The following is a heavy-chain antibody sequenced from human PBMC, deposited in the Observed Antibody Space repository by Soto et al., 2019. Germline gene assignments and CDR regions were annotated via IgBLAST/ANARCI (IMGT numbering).Heavy chain of an antibody. D-gene: IGHD1-26*01. V-gene: IGHV3-7*01. CDR2: INQDGSGK. J-gene: IGHJ6*02. CDR1: GFTFSFYW. CDR3: ARVRRRDWEMLQTVTYFYYGMDV. Sequence: EVQLVESGGGLVQPRGSQRLSCAVSGFTFSFYWMAWVRQAPGKGLEWVASINQDGSGKSYVDSVRGRFTISRDDDKNSLYLQMNSLGAEDTAVYYCARVRRRDWEMLQTVTYFYYGMDVWGQGTTVTVSS.